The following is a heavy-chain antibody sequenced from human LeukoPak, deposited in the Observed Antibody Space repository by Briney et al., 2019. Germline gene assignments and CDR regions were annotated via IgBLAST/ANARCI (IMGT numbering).Heavy chain of an antibody. V-gene: IGHV4-34*01. CDR2: ITHSGIT. CDR3: AISHKWLLLDY. J-gene: IGHJ4*02. Sequence: TSETLSSTCAFHSAAFSGYNWRWIRQPPGKGLEWIGEITHSGITTYNPSLKSRVTISVNTSKKQFSLKLNSVTDADTAVYYCAISHKWLLLDYWGQGTLVTVSS. D-gene: IGHD2-15*01. CDR1: SAAFSGYN.